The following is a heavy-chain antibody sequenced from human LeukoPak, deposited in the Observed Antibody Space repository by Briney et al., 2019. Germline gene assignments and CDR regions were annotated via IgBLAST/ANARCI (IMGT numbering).Heavy chain of an antibody. CDR1: GYTFTSYY. CDR3: ASAQKWSLRGMDV. D-gene: IGHD3-10*01. CDR2: INPSGGST. Sequence: ASVKVSCKASGYTFTSYYMHWVRQAPGQGLEWMGIINPSGGSTSYAQKFQGRVTTTRDTSTSTVYMELSSLRSEDTAVYYCASAQKWSLRGMDVWGQGTTVTVSS. V-gene: IGHV1-46*01. J-gene: IGHJ6*02.